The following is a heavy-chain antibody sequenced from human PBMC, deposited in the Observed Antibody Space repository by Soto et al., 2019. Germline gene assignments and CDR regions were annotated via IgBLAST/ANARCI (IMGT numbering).Heavy chain of an antibody. CDR1: GYTFTSYG. CDR3: ARVKTSGYHNWYDP. V-gene: IGHV1-18*01. CDR2: ISAYNGNT. Sequence: QVQLVQSGAEVKKPWASVKVSCKASGYTFTSYGISWVRQAPGQGLEWMGWISAYNGNTNYEQKFQGRVTMTTETSTSTDYMELRSLRSDGSAVYYCARVKTSGYHNWYDPWGQGTLVTVSS. J-gene: IGHJ5*02. D-gene: IGHD3-22*01.